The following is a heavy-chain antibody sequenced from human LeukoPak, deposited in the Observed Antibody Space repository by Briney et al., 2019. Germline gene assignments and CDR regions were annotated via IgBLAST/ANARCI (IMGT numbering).Heavy chain of an antibody. CDR1: GFSISNYW. J-gene: IGHJ4*02. Sequence: GGSLRLSCAGSGFSISNYWMSWVRQAPGKGLEWVSYISSSSSTIYYADSVKGRFTISRDNAKNSLYLQMNSLRAEDTAVYYCARDLGYCSGGSCYNTRYDYWGQGTLVTVSS. D-gene: IGHD2-15*01. CDR2: ISSSSSTI. V-gene: IGHV3-48*01. CDR3: ARDLGYCSGGSCYNTRYDY.